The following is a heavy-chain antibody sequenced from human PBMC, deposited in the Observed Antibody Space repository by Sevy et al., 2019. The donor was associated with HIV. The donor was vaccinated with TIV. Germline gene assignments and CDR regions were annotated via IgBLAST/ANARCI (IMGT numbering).Heavy chain of an antibody. J-gene: IGHJ4*02. CDR2: IYSSGST. Sequence: SETLSLTCGVYGGSFSDYYWSWIRQPPGKGLEWIGYIYSSGSTNYNPSLKSRVTISLGTSKNQFSLKLSSVTAADTAVYYCARESIGSVGDFDYWGQGTLVTVSS. CDR3: ARESIGSVGDFDY. CDR1: GGSFSDYY. D-gene: IGHD6-6*01. V-gene: IGHV4-59*01.